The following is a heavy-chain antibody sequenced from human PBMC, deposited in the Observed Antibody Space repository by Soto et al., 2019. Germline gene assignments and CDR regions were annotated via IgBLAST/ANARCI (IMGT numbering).Heavy chain of an antibody. D-gene: IGHD3-16*01. CDR3: AREMGACSDSSCYPGPYDS. Sequence: GGSLRLSCAASGFTFSTYGMHWVRQAPGKGLEWVSYITSKSTTIKYADSVKGRFTVSRDNAKNSLYLQLNSLRDEDTAVYYCAREMGACSDSSCYPGPYDSWGQGTLVTVSS. CDR2: ITSKSTTI. V-gene: IGHV3-48*02. J-gene: IGHJ5*02. CDR1: GFTFSTYG.